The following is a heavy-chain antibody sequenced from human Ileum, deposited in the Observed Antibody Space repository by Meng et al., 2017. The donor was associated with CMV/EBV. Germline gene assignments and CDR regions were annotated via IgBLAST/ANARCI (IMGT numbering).Heavy chain of an antibody. Sequence: GESLKISCAVSGGNFNGYGMHWVRQAPGKGLEWGANLSSDGRNEDYGDSVRGRFTISGDSFKNTLYLQMNNLRVEDTALYFCARDQIKYLGHDYYGLDVWGPGTPVTVSS. CDR1: GGNFNGYG. D-gene: IGHD2-2*02. J-gene: IGHJ6*02. CDR3: ARDQIKYLGHDYYGLDV. V-gene: IGHV3-33*01. CDR2: LSSDGRNE.